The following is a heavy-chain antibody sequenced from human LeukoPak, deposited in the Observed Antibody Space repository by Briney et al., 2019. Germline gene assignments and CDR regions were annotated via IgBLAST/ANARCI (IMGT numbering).Heavy chain of an antibody. J-gene: IGHJ4*02. V-gene: IGHV1-18*01. CDR3: ARGGYCSSTSCYSRINFDY. Sequence: ASVKVSCKASGYTFAIYGISWVRQAPGQGLEWMGWISAYNGNTNYAQKLQGRVTMTTDTSTSTAYMELRSLRSEDTAVYYCARGGYCSSTSCYSRINFDYWGQGTLVTVSS. CDR1: GYTFAIYG. CDR2: ISAYNGNT. D-gene: IGHD2-2*01.